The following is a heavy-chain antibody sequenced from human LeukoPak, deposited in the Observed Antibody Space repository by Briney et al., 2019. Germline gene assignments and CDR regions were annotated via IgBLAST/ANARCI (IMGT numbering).Heavy chain of an antibody. J-gene: IGHJ4*02. V-gene: IGHV1-24*01. CDR3: ATGGDILTRSIDY. CDR2: FDPEDGET. CDR1: VYTLTELS. D-gene: IGHD3-9*01. Sequence: GASVKVSCRVSVYTLTELSMHWVRQAPGKGLEWMGGFDPEDGETIYAQKFQGRVTMTEDTSTDTAYMELSSLRSEDTAVYYCATGGDILTRSIDYWGQGTLVTVSS.